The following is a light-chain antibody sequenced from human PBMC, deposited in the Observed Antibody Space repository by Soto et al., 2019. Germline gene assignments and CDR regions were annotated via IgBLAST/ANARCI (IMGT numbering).Light chain of an antibody. CDR1: SSNIGAGYE. J-gene: IGLJ1*01. V-gene: IGLV1-40*01. Sequence: QSVLTQPPSVSAAPGQRVTISCTGSSSNIGAGYEAHWYQQVPGTAPKLLIYENNNRPSGVPDRFSGSKSGTSASLAITGLQAEDEAEYYCQSYDSSLSGYVFGTGTKVTV. CDR3: QSYDSSLSGYV. CDR2: ENN.